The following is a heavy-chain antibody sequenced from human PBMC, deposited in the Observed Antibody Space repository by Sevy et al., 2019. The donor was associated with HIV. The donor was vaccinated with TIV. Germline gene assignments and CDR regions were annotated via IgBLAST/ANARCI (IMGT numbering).Heavy chain of an antibody. CDR1: GGSISSGSYY. J-gene: IGHJ6*02. CDR3: ARTTTMTTPYYNYGMDV. V-gene: IGHV4-61*02. CDR2: IYTSGST. D-gene: IGHD4-17*01. Sequence: SETLSLTCTVSGGSISSGSYYWSWIRQSAGKGLEYIGRIYTSGSTNYNPSLKSRVTMSVDTSKNQFSLKMSSVTAADTAVYYCARTTTMTTPYYNYGMDVWGQGTTVTVSS.